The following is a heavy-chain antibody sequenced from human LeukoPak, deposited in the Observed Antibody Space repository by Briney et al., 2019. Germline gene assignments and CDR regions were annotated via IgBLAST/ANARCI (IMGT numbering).Heavy chain of an antibody. D-gene: IGHD3-3*01. CDR3: ARAMYYDFWSGYSTYYYYYGMDV. J-gene: IGHJ6*02. V-gene: IGHV3-33*01. Sequence: PGGSLRLSCAASGFTFSSYGMHWVRQAPGKGLEWVAVIWYDGSNKYYADSVRGRFTISRDNAKNSLHLQMNSLRAEDTAVYYCARAMYYDFWSGYSTYYYYYGMDVWGQGTTVTVSS. CDR2: IWYDGSNK. CDR1: GFTFSSYG.